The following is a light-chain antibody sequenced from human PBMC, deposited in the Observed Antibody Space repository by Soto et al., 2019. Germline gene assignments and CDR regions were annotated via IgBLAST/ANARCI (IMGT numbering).Light chain of an antibody. V-gene: IGKV1-39*01. CDR3: QQSYSTPYT. CDR1: QSISSN. J-gene: IGKJ2*01. Sequence: DIQMTQSPSSLSASVGDRVTITCRESQSISSNLNWYQQKPGKAPKFLIYAASSLQSGVPSRFTGSGSGTDFTLTISSLQPEDFGNYYCQQSYSTPYTFGQGTKLEIK. CDR2: AAS.